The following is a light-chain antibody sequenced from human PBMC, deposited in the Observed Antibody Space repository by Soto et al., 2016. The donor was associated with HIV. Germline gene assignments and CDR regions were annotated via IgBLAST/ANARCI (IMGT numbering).Light chain of an antibody. CDR3: QQVSSFPLT. Sequence: DIQMTQSPSSVSASVGDRVSITCRASQDISSWLAWYRQNPGKAPQLLIYAASNLESGVPSRFSGSGSGTDFTLTISSLQPEDFATYYCQQVSSFPLTFGGGTKVEIK. CDR1: QDISSW. V-gene: IGKV1-12*01. J-gene: IGKJ4*01. CDR2: AAS.